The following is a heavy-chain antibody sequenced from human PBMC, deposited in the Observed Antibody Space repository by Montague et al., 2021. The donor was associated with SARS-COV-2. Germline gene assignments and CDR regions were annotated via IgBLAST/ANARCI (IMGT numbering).Heavy chain of an antibody. CDR2: IYYTGST. Sequence: SETLSLTCTVSGGSISPYYWSWIRKPPGKGMEWIGNIYYTGSTNXSSYLTSRRTISVDTSKNQFSLKVTSVTPTDTAAYYCARVGWELRVGDYYFDYWGQGTLVTVSS. V-gene: IGHV4-59*01. J-gene: IGHJ4*02. CDR1: GGSISPYY. D-gene: IGHD1-26*01. CDR3: ARVGWELRVGDYYFDY.